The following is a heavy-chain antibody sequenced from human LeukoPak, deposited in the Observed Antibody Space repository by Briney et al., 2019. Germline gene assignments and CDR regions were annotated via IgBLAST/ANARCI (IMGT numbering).Heavy chain of an antibody. D-gene: IGHD6-13*01. J-gene: IGHJ4*02. CDR3: ARGIAAARHFDY. CDR2: INPNSGGT. Sequence: ASVKVSCKASGYTFTGYYKHWVRQAPGQGLEWMGWINPNSGGTNYAQKFQGRVTMTRDTSISTAYMELSRLRSDDTAVYYCARGIAAARHFDYWGQGTLVTVSS. CDR1: GYTFTGYY. V-gene: IGHV1-2*02.